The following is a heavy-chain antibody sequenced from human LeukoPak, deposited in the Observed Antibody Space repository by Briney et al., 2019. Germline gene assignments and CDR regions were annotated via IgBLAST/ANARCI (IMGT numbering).Heavy chain of an antibody. Sequence: SVKVSCKASGGTFSSYAISWVRQAPGQGLEWMGGIIPIFGTANYAQKFQGRVTITADESTSTAHMELSSLRSEDTAVYYCARGAVAGYNWFDPWGQGTLVTVSS. D-gene: IGHD6-19*01. CDR3: ARGAVAGYNWFDP. V-gene: IGHV1-69*13. CDR2: IIPIFGTA. CDR1: GGTFSSYA. J-gene: IGHJ5*02.